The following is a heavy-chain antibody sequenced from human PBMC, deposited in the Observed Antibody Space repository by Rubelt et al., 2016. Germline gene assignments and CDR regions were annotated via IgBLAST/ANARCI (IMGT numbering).Heavy chain of an antibody. CDR1: GFTFSNYG. V-gene: IGHV3-33*01. Sequence: QVQLEESGGGVVQPGRSLTLSCAASGFTFSNYGMHWVRQAPGKGLEWEASIWYDGSNKFYADSVKGRFTISRDNSKNTLYLPVNGLRAEDTAVNNCARAGSAWSPPNAYWGKGTLSPSPQ. J-gene: IGHJ4*02. CDR3: ARAGSAWSPPNAY. CDR2: IWYDGSNK. D-gene: IGHD6-13*01.